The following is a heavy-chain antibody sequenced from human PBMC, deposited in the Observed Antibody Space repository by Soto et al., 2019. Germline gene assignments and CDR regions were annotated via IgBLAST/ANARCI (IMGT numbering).Heavy chain of an antibody. CDR1: GFTFSNYW. CDR2: INSDGSRR. D-gene: IGHD4-17*01. CDR3: ARGPGDYSFEY. V-gene: IGHV3-74*01. J-gene: IGHJ4*02. Sequence: EVQLVESGGGLVQPGGSLRLSCAASGFTFSNYWMFWVRQAPGKGLVWVSRINSDGSRRDYTDSVKGRFTISRDNARNTLYLQMSSLRAEDTAVYYCARGPGDYSFEYWGQGTLVTVSS.